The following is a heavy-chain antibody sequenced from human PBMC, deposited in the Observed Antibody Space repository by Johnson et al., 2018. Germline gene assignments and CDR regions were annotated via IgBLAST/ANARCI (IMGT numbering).Heavy chain of an antibody. V-gene: IGHV4-59*01. J-gene: IGHJ6*03. CDR2: IYYSGST. CDR3: ARMVARKIFGVVSYYYFMDV. D-gene: IGHD3-3*01. CDR1: GGSISSYY. Sequence: VQLQESGPGLVKPSETLSLTCTVSGGSISSYYWSWIRQHPGKGLEWIGYIYYSGSTNYNASLKSRATISVDTSKNQFSLKLTSVTAADTAVYYCARMVARKIFGVVSYYYFMDVWGKGTTVTVSS.